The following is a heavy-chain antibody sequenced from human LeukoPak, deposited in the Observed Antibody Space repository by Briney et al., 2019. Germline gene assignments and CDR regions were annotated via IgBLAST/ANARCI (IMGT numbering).Heavy chain of an antibody. J-gene: IGHJ3*02. CDR1: GATFSSYA. Sequence: ASVKVSCKASGATFSSYAISWVRQAPGQGLEWMGRIIPIFGTANYAQKFQGRVTITTDESTSTAYMELSSLRSEDTAVYYCAMSHFCSGGSCYVDAFDIWGQGTMVTVS. V-gene: IGHV1-69*05. D-gene: IGHD2-15*01. CDR3: AMSHFCSGGSCYVDAFDI. CDR2: IIPIFGTA.